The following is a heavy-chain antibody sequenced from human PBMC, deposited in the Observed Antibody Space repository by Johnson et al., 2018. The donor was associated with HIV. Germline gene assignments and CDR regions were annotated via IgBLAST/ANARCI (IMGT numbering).Heavy chain of an antibody. V-gene: IGHV3-30*19. CDR1: GFTFSSYG. J-gene: IGHJ3*02. D-gene: IGHD3-10*01. Sequence: QVQLVESGGGVVHPGKSLRLSCVGSGFTFSSYGTHWVRQAPGKGLDWVAFISRDGGTEYYADSVKGRFAISRDNAKNTLYLLMNYLTPEDTAMYYCAVGIQLWFASEGDAFDIWGQGAMVSVSS. CDR3: AVGIQLWFASEGDAFDI. CDR2: ISRDGGTE.